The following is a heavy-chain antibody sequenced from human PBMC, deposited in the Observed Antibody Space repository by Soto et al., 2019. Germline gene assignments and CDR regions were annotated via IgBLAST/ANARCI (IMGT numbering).Heavy chain of an antibody. D-gene: IGHD2-15*01. J-gene: IGHJ4*02. V-gene: IGHV1-69*02. CDR1: GGTFTTYS. CDR3: ARHCVGVSCYSEGLNYFKS. Sequence: QVQLVQSGAEMKKPGSSVKVSCKASGGTFTTYSINWVRQAPGQGLEWMGRIVPYLSMTHSAQKFQDRVTTTADTSTSPAYMEPGSLGSGPTAVYYCARHCVGVSCYSEGLNYFKSWGLGTRVIVSS. CDR2: IVPYLSMT.